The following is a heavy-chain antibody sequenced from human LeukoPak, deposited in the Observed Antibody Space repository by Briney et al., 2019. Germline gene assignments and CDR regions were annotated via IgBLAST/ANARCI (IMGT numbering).Heavy chain of an antibody. V-gene: IGHV3-21*01. J-gene: IGHJ4*02. CDR3: ARDAGYYYGSGSYYSYY. CDR1: GFTFSNYS. D-gene: IGHD3-10*01. CDR2: ISSSSSYV. Sequence: GGSLTLSCAASGFTFSNYSMNRVRQAPGKGLEWVLSISSSSSYVYYADSVKGRFTISRDNSKNSLYLQMNSLRAEDTAVYYCARDAGYYYGSGSYYSYYWGQGTLVTVSS.